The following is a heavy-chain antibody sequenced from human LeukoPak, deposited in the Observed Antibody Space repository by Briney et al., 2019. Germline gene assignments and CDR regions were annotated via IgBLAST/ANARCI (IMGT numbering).Heavy chain of an antibody. V-gene: IGHV3-30*02. J-gene: IGHJ4*02. CDR3: AKEPDFWSGYYDY. D-gene: IGHD3-3*01. CDR2: IQYDGSYK. CDR1: GITLSSHS. Sequence: GGSLRLSCAASGITLSSHSMHWVRQAPGKGLEWVAFIQYDGSYKYHADSVKGRFTISRDNSKNTLYLQMNSLRAEDTAVYYCAKEPDFWSGYYDYWGQGALVTVSS.